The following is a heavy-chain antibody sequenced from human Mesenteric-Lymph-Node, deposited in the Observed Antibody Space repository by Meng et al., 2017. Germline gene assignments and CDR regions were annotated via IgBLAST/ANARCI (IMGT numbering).Heavy chain of an antibody. CDR2: IWSDGSNR. Sequence: QVQLVESGGGAVQPGRSLRLSCAASGFTFRSYAMHWVRQAPGKGLEWVAVIWSDGSNRYYADSVKGRFAISRDISKNTLILQMNSLRAEDTAVYYCARGYYGGNSDFDYWGQGTLVTVSS. CDR3: ARGYYGGNSDFDY. D-gene: IGHD4-23*01. V-gene: IGHV3-33*01. J-gene: IGHJ4*02. CDR1: GFTFRSYA.